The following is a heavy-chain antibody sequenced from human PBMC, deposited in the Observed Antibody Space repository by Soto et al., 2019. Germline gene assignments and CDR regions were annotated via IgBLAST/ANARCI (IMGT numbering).Heavy chain of an antibody. D-gene: IGHD5-12*01. V-gene: IGHV4-59*01. CDR1: GGSISSYY. CDR3: ASMANDAFDI. Sequence: XGTLSLTCTVSGGSISSYYWSWIRQPPGKGLEWIGYIYYSGSTNYNPSLKSRVTISVDTSKNQFSLKLSSVTAADTAVYYCASMANDAFDIWGQGTMVTVSS. CDR2: IYYSGST. J-gene: IGHJ3*02.